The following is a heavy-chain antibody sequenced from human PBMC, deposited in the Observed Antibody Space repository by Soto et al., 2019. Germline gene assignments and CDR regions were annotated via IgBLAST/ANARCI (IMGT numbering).Heavy chain of an antibody. CDR3: ARRDSSGYSYWLDT. CDR1: GGSISDGYY. Sequence: QVQLQESGPGLVKPSQTLSLTCTVSGGSISDGYYWSWIRQHPGKGLEWIGSISDSGSTSYNPSLKSRLTISLDTSNNQFSLNLSSVTAADTAVYYSARRDSSGYSYWLDTWGQGTLVTVSS. V-gene: IGHV4-31*03. D-gene: IGHD3-22*01. CDR2: ISDSGST. J-gene: IGHJ5*02.